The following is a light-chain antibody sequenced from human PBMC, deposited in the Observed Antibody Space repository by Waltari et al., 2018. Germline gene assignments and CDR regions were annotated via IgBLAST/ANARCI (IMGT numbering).Light chain of an antibody. J-gene: IGLJ2*01. CDR1: SSDGGSYNL. CDR2: EGS. Sequence: QSALTQPASVSGSPGQSITVSSTGTSSDGGSYNLVSWYQQHPGKAPKLMIYEGSKRPSGVSNRFSGSKSGNTASLTISGLQAEDEADYYCCSYAGSSTLLFGGGTKVTVL. CDR3: CSYAGSSTLL. V-gene: IGLV2-23*01.